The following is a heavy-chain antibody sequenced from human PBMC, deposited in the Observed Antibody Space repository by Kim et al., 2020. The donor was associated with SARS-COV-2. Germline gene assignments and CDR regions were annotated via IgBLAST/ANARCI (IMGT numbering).Heavy chain of an antibody. Sequence: GGSLRLSCAASGFTFSSYAMSWVRQAPGKGLEWVSAISGSGGSTYYADSVKGRFTISRDNSKNTLYLQMNSLRAEDTAVYYCARESGRITMIVVVITNSFAFDIWGQGTMVTVSS. D-gene: IGHD3-22*01. V-gene: IGHV3-23*01. CDR2: ISGSGGST. J-gene: IGHJ3*02. CDR3: ARESGRITMIVVVITNSFAFDI. CDR1: GFTFSSYA.